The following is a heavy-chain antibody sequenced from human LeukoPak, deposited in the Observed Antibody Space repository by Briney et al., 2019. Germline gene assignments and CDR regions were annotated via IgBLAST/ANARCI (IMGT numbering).Heavy chain of an antibody. V-gene: IGHV3-13*01. J-gene: IGHJ4*02. D-gene: IGHD2-2*01. CDR2: IGTAGDT. Sequence: GGSLRLSCGASGFTFSSYDMHWVRQATGKGLEWVSAIGTAGDTYYPGSVKGRFTISRENAKNSLYLQMNSLRAGDTAVYYCARARGYCSSTSCYEGYYFDYWGQGTLVTVSS. CDR1: GFTFSSYD. CDR3: ARARGYCSSTSCYEGYYFDY.